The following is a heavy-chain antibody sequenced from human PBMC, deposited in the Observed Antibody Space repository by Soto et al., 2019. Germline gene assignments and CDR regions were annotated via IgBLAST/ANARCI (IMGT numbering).Heavy chain of an antibody. J-gene: IGHJ6*04. CDR2: ISYDGSNK. CDR3: AKDRRGYISGWHRFTYGMDA. V-gene: IGHV3-30*18. CDR1: GFTFNSYG. Sequence: EGSLRVSCAASGFTFNSYGMHWVRQAPGKGLERVAVISYDGSNKYYADSVKGRFTISRDNSKNTLYLQMNSLRAEDTAVYYCAKDRRGYISGWHRFTYGMDARGKGTQITVSS. D-gene: IGHD6-19*01.